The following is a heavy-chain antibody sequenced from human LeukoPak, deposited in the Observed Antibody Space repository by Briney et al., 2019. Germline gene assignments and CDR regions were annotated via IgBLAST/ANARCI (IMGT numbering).Heavy chain of an antibody. J-gene: IGHJ6*02. CDR1: GGSIRSSYYY. V-gene: IGHV4-39*02. CDR2: IYDSGST. D-gene: IGHD2-2*01. Sequence: PSETLSLTCTVSGGSIRSSYYYWGWIRQPPGKGLEWIGSIYDSGSTYYNPSLRSRVTISVDTSKNQFSLKLNSVTAADTAVYYCATDLYKARVVVPAGMDVWGQGTTVTVSS. CDR3: ATDLYKARVVVPAGMDV.